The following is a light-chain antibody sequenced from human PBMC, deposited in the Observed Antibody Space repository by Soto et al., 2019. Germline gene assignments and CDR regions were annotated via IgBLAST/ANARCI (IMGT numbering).Light chain of an antibody. J-gene: IGLJ1*01. V-gene: IGLV2-8*01. Sequence: QSALTQPPSASGSPGQSVTISCTGTSSDVGGYNYVSWDQQHPGKAPKLMIYEVSKRPSGVPDSFSRSKSGNTASLTVSGLHGEDEADYYCSSYAGSNRVFGTGTKLTGL. CDR3: SSYAGSNRV. CDR1: SSDVGGYNY. CDR2: EVS.